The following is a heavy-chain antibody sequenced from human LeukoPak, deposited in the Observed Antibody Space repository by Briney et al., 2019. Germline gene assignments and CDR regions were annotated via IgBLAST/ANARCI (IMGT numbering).Heavy chain of an antibody. CDR3: VTVHVRSLDI. J-gene: IGHJ3*02. CDR2: INHDGSEK. Sequence: GGSLRLSCAASGLTFSNYWLTWVRQTPGKGLEWVANINHDGSEKNYVDSVKGRFTISRDNAKNSIYLQMNSLRAEDTAVYYCVTVHVRSLDIWGHGTMVTVSS. CDR1: GLTFSNYW. V-gene: IGHV3-7*03.